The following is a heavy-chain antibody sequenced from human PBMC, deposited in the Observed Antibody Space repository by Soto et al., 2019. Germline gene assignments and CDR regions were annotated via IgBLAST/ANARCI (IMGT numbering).Heavy chain of an antibody. CDR2: INSSGDNT. J-gene: IGHJ6*02. CDR1: GFTFSSSA. V-gene: IGHV3-64*01. D-gene: IGHD3-10*01. Sequence: GGSLRLSCAASGFTFSSSAMRWVRQAPGKGLEYVSAINSSGDNTYYANSVKGRFTISRDNAKNSLYLQMNSLRDEDTAVYFCARGFDLQYGMDVWGQGTTVTVSS. CDR3: ARGFDLQYGMDV.